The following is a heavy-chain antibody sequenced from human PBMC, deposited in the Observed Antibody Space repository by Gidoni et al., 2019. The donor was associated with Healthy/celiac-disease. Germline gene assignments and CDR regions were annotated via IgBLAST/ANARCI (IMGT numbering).Heavy chain of an antibody. V-gene: IGHV3-33*01. CDR2: IWYDGSNK. Sequence: VQLVDYGLGAVQPGPPLSLSCSASGFTFSSYGMHWVRQAPGKGLEWVAVIWYDGSNKYYADSGKGRFTISRDNSKNTLYRQMNSLRAEETAVYYCARDYTALDIWGQGKMVTVYS. CDR1: GFTFSSYG. J-gene: IGHJ3*02. CDR3: ARDYTALDI.